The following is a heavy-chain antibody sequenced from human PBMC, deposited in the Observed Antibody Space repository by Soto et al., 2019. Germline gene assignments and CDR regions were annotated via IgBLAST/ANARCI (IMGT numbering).Heavy chain of an antibody. CDR2: INHSGST. CDR1: GGSFSGYY. Sequence: SETLSLTCAFYGGSFSGYYWTWIRQPPGTGLEWIGEINHSGSTNYNPSLKSRVTISVDTSKNQFSLKLTSVTAADTAVYYCAKDKNPGLSDYWGEGTLVTVSS. J-gene: IGHJ4*02. V-gene: IGHV4-34*01. CDR3: AKDKNPGLSDY.